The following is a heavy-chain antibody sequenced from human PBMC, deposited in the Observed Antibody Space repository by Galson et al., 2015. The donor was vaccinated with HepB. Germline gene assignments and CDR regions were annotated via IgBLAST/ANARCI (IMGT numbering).Heavy chain of an antibody. J-gene: IGHJ6*02. CDR3: ARDRGGSGSYLSYYYGMDV. CDR2: ISSSSSTK. Sequence: SLRLSCAASGFTFSSYPINWVRQAPGKGLEWVSYISSSSSTKYYADSVKGRFTISRDNAKNSLYLQMNSLRAEDTAVYYCARDRGGSGSYLSYYYGMDVWGQGTTVTVSS. CDR1: GFTFSSYP. V-gene: IGHV3-48*04. D-gene: IGHD3-10*01.